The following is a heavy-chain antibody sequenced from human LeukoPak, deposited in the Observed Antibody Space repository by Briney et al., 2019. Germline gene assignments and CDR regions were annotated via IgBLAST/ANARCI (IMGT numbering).Heavy chain of an antibody. CDR1: GGSISSGGYY. CDR3: ARGPRGSGLFDY. J-gene: IGHJ4*02. D-gene: IGHD3-22*01. CDR2: IYYSGST. Sequence: NPSETLSLTRTVSGGSISSGGYYWSWIRQHPGKGLEWIGYIYYSGSTYYNPSLKSRVTISVDTSKNQFSLKLSSVTAADTAVYYCARGPRGSGLFDYWGQGTLVTVSS. V-gene: IGHV4-31*03.